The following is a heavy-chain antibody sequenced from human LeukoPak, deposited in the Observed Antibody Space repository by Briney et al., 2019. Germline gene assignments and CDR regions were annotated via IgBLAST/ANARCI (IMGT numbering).Heavy chain of an antibody. CDR2: IYYSGST. V-gene: IGHV4-59*01. D-gene: IGHD3-22*01. J-gene: IGHJ4*02. CDR1: CGSISSYY. CDR3: VRGGSSGYCLRRFDF. Sequence: SETLSLTCTVSCGSISSYYWRLLRQPPRKGLEWIGYIYYSGSTNYNPSLKSRVTISGDTSKNQFSLKLSCVAAADTAVYYCVRGGSSGYCLRRFDFGGEGPVVPVSS.